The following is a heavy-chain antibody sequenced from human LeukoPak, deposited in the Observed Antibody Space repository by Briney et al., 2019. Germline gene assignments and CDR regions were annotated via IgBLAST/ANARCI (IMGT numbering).Heavy chain of an antibody. V-gene: IGHV4-4*07. Sequence: PSETLSLTCTVSGGSISSHYWSWIRQPAGKGLEWIWRIYTSGSTNYNPSLKSRVTISVDKSKNQFSLKLSSVTAADTAVYYCARDRSLTIFGVVYDAFDIWGQGTMVTVSS. CDR3: ARDRSLTIFGVVYDAFDI. J-gene: IGHJ3*02. D-gene: IGHD3-3*01. CDR1: GGSISSHY. CDR2: IYTSGST.